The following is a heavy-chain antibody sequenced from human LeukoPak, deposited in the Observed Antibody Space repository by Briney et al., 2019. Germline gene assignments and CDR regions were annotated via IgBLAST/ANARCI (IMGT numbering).Heavy chain of an antibody. CDR1: GYTFSNYG. D-gene: IGHD3-3*01. V-gene: IGHV1-18*01. CDR3: ARSGFLEWLEFDY. J-gene: IGHJ4*02. CDR2: ISADNNNT. Sequence: ASVKVSCKASGYTFSNYGVTWVRQAPGQGLEWKGWISADNNNTNYAQKLQGRVTMTTDTSTSTAYMELRSLRSDDTAVYYCARSGFLEWLEFDYWGQGTLVTVSS.